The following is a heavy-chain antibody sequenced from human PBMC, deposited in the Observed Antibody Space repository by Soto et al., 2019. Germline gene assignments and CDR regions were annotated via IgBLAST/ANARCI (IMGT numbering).Heavy chain of an antibody. CDR1: GYTFTSYY. J-gene: IGHJ3*02. Sequence: ASVKVSCKASGYTFTSYYMHWVRQAPGQGLEWMGIINPSGGSTSYAQKCQGRVTMTRDTSTSTVYMELSSLRSEDTAVYYCARVAIYYDSSGSILTRGAFDIWGQGTMVT. CDR2: INPSGGST. V-gene: IGHV1-46*01. D-gene: IGHD3-22*01. CDR3: ARVAIYYDSSGSILTRGAFDI.